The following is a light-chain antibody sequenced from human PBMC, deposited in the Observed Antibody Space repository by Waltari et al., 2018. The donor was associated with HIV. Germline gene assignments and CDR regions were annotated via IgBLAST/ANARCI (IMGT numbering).Light chain of an antibody. V-gene: IGKV1-9*01. CDR3: QQLNSYPWT. J-gene: IGKJ1*01. CDR1: QGISSY. CDR2: GAS. Sequence: DIQLTQSPSLLSASVGDRVTITCRASQGISSYLAWYQEKVGKAPELLIYGASSVQSGVPSRFSGSGSGTEFTLTISSLQPEDFATYYCQQLNSYPWTFGQGTKVEIK.